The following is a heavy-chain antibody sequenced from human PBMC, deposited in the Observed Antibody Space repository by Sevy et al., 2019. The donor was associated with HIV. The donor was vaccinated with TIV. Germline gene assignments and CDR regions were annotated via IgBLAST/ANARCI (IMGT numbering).Heavy chain of an antibody. Sequence: ASVTVSCKASGYTFTSYGISWVRQAPGQGLEWMGWISAYNGNTNYAQKLQGRVTMTTDTSTSTAYMELRSLRSDDTAVYYCARDTRRYDFWSGYPYAYYYYGMDVWGQGTTVTVSS. D-gene: IGHD3-3*01. CDR1: GYTFTSYG. J-gene: IGHJ6*02. V-gene: IGHV1-18*01. CDR2: ISAYNGNT. CDR3: ARDTRRYDFWSGYPYAYYYYGMDV.